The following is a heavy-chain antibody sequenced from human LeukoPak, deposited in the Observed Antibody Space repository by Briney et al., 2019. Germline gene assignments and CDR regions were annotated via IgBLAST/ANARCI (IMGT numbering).Heavy chain of an antibody. D-gene: IGHD3-10*01. CDR1: GYPLTELS. CDR3: ASATRWESGGFDY. CDR2: FDPEDGET. V-gene: IGHV1-24*01. J-gene: IGHJ4*02. Sequence: ASLKVSCKVSGYPLTELSIHWVRQAPGQGLEWMGGFDPEDGETVSAQKFQGRVTMTEDTSTDTAYMELSILRSDDTAVYYCASATRWESGGFDYWGQGTPVTVSS.